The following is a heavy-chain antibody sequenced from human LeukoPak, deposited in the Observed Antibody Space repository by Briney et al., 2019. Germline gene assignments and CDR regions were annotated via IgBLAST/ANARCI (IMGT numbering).Heavy chain of an antibody. Sequence: PSGTLSLTCAVSGGSISSSNWWSWVRQPPGKGLEWIGEIYHSGSTNYNPSLKSRVTISVDKSKNQFSLKLSSVTAADTAVYYCARKIRPEIVVATKNWYFDLWGRGTLVTVSS. J-gene: IGHJ2*01. CDR1: GGSISSSNW. CDR2: IYHSGST. V-gene: IGHV4-4*02. CDR3: ARKIRPEIVVATKNWYFDL. D-gene: IGHD2-21*02.